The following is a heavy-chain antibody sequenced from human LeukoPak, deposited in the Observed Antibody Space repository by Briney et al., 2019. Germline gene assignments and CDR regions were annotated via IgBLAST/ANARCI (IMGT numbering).Heavy chain of an antibody. D-gene: IGHD3-22*01. CDR1: KFTFSSYS. Sequence: PGGSLRLSCAASKFTFSSYSMSWVRQAPGKGLEWVSSINSYSSYIYYADSVKGRFTISRDNAKNSLYLQMNSLRAEDTAVYYCARGPTMKMDVWGKGTTVTVSS. CDR2: INSYSSYI. CDR3: ARGPTMKMDV. J-gene: IGHJ6*04. V-gene: IGHV3-21*01.